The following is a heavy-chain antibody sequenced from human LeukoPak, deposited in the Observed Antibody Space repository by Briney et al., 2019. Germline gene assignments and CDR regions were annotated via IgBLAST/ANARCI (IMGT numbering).Heavy chain of an antibody. Sequence: SVKVSCKASGGTFSSYAISCVRQAPGQGLEWMGGIIPIFGTANYAQKFQGRVTITADESTSTAYMELSSLRSEDTAVYYCARDSAAVAGTFDYWGQGTLVTVSS. V-gene: IGHV1-69*01. CDR1: GGTFSSYA. CDR3: ARDSAAVAGTFDY. J-gene: IGHJ4*02. D-gene: IGHD6-19*01. CDR2: IIPIFGTA.